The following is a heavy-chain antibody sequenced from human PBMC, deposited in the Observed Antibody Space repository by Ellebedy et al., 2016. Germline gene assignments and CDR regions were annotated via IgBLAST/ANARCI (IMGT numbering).Heavy chain of an antibody. Sequence: GGSLRLSCAASGFTFSNFAMHWVRQAPGKGLEWVAVISYDGSNKYYADSVKGRFTISRDNSKNTLYLQMNSLRVEDTAVYFCTRYSATWGWFDPWGQGTLVTVSS. CDR2: ISYDGSNK. V-gene: IGHV3-30-3*01. CDR3: TRYSATWGWFDP. CDR1: GFTFSNFA. J-gene: IGHJ5*02. D-gene: IGHD7-27*01.